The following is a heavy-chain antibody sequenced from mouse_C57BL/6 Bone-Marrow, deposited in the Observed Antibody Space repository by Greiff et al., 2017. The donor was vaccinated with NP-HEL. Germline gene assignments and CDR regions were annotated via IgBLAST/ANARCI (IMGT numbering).Heavy chain of an antibody. CDR3: AREEGYYGGFAY. V-gene: IGHV1-81*01. CDR2: IYPRSGNT. CDR1: GYTFTSYG. D-gene: IGHD1-1*01. J-gene: IGHJ3*01. Sequence: QVHVKQSGAELARPGASVKLSCKASGYTFTSYGISWVKQRTGQGLEWIGEIYPRSGNTYYNEKFKGKATLTADKSSSTAYMELRSLTSEDSAVYFCAREEGYYGGFAYWGQGTLVTVSA.